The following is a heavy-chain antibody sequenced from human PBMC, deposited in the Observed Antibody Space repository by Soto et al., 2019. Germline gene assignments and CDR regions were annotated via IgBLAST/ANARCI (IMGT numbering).Heavy chain of an antibody. CDR1: GFTFSSYS. V-gene: IGHV3-48*01. D-gene: IGHD4-4*01. J-gene: IGHJ4*02. CDR3: ARDLLARLNYIKTYYFYY. CDR2: ISSSSSTI. Sequence: EVQLVESGGGLVQPGGSLRLSCAASGFTFSSYSMNWVRQAPGKGLEWVSYISSSSSTIYYADSVKGRFTISRDNAKNSLYLQMNSLRTEDTAVYYCARDLLARLNYIKTYYFYYWGQGTLVTVSS.